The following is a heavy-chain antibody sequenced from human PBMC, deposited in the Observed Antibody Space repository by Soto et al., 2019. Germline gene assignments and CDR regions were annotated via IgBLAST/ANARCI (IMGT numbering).Heavy chain of an antibody. D-gene: IGHD5-12*01. CDR2: VSHSGNT. Sequence: QVQLQESGPGLVKPSGTLSLTCAVSSGSITSSNWWSWVRQPPGKGLEWIGEVSHSGNTNYIPSLKCRVTISVDKSRNQFSLRLNSVTAADTAVYYCARNRYGGYDFDYWGQGTLVTVSS. CDR3: ARNRYGGYDFDY. V-gene: IGHV4-4*02. J-gene: IGHJ4*02. CDR1: SGSITSSNW.